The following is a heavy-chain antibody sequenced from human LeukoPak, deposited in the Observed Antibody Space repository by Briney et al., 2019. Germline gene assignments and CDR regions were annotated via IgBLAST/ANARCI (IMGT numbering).Heavy chain of an antibody. CDR2: INHSGST. CDR1: GGSFSGYY. Sequence: PSETLSLTCAVYGGSFSGYYWSWIRQPPGKGLEWIGEINHSGSTNYNPSLKSRVTISVDTSKNQFSLKLSSVTAADTAVYYCARFPYYGMDVWGQGTTVTVSS. J-gene: IGHJ6*02. V-gene: IGHV4-34*01. CDR3: ARFPYYGMDV.